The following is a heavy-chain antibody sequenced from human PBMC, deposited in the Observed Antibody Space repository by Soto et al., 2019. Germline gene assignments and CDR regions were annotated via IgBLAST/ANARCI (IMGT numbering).Heavy chain of an antibody. CDR3: ARNTGWYLHVY. V-gene: IGHV4-59*01. J-gene: IGHJ4*02. CDR2: ISFSGST. D-gene: IGHD6-19*01. Sequence: SETLSLTCTVSGDSMSHYYWSWIRQPPGKGLEWIGYISFSGSTFYNTSLRSRVTISSDTSRNQFSLELHSVTAADTAVYYCARNTGWYLHVYWGQGTLVTVSS. CDR1: GDSMSHYY.